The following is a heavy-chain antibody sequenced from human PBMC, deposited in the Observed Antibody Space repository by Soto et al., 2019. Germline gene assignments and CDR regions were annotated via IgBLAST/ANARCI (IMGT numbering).Heavy chain of an antibody. CDR2: IYYSGST. J-gene: IGHJ4*02. D-gene: IGHD6-13*01. CDR3: ARVGQLAYFDY. CDR1: GGSISSYY. Sequence: SETLSLTCTVSGGSISSYYWCWIRQPPGKGLEWIGYIYYSGSTNYNPSLKSRVTISVDTSKNQFSLKLSSVTAADTAVYYCARVGQLAYFDYWGQGTLVTVSS. V-gene: IGHV4-59*01.